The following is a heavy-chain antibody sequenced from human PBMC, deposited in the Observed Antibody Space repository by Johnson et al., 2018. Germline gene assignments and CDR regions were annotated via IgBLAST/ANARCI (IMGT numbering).Heavy chain of an antibody. CDR3: AGEVGAAAGSDYYYGMDV. Sequence: QVQLVQSGAEVKKPGSSVKVSCKASGGTFSSYAISWVRQAPGQGLEWMGGIIPIFGTANYAQKFQGRVTITADESTSTVYMEVSSLRSEDPAGYYWAGEVGAAAGSDYYYGMDVWGQGTTVTVSS. D-gene: IGHD6-13*01. V-gene: IGHV1-69*12. J-gene: IGHJ6*02. CDR1: GGTFSSYA. CDR2: IIPIFGTA.